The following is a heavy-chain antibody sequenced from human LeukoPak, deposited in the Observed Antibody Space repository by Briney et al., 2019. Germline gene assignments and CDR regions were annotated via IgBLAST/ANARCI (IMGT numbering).Heavy chain of an antibody. V-gene: IGHV3-74*01. J-gene: IGHJ5*02. CDR2: INSDGSST. Sequence: GGSLRLSCAASGFTFSSYWMHWVRQAPGKGLVWVSRINSDGSSTNYADSVKGRFTISRDNAKNTLYLQMNSLRAEDTAVYYCAKTNGRFYWFDPWGQGTLVTVSS. CDR3: AKTNGRFYWFDP. CDR1: GFTFSSYW. D-gene: IGHD3-3*01.